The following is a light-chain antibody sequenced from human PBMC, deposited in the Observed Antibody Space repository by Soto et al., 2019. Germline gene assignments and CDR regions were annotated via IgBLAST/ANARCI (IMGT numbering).Light chain of an antibody. V-gene: IGLV2-11*01. CDR3: AAWDDSLSGPV. J-gene: IGLJ3*02. CDR1: SSDVGAYNY. CDR2: DVT. Sequence: QSVLTQPRSVSGSPGQSVTISCTGTSSDVGAYNYVSWYQQHPGKAPKLMIHDVTKRPSGVPDRFSGSKSGNMASLAISGLRSEDEADYYCAAWDDSLSGPVFGGGTKLTVL.